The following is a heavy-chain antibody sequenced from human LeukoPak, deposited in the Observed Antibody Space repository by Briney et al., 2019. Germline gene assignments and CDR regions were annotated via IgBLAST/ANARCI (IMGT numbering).Heavy chain of an antibody. CDR1: GFTFSSYW. D-gene: IGHD3-16*01. CDR3: ARDHRGGLGDFDY. J-gene: IGHJ4*02. V-gene: IGHV3-7*01. Sequence: GGSLRLSCVASGFTFSSYWMSWVRQAPGKGLEWVANIKQDGSEKYYVDSVKGRFTISRDNTRNSLYLQMNSLRAGDTAVYYCARDHRGGLGDFDYWGQGTLVTVSS. CDR2: IKQDGSEK.